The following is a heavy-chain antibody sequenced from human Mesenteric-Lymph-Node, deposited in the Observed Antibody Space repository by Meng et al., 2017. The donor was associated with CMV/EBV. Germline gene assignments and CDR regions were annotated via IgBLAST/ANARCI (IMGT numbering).Heavy chain of an antibody. CDR3: VRDSIPLLGAYYYYSGMDV. CDR2: TYYRSKWYS. D-gene: IGHD3-16*01. CDR1: GDSVSSNSAA. Sequence: SQTLSLTCAITGDSVSSNSAAWNWIRQSPSRGLEWLGRTYYRSKWYSDYAVSVKSRITINPDTSMNQFSLQLSSETPEDTAVYFCVRDSIPLLGAYYYYSGMDVWGQGTTVTVSS. J-gene: IGHJ6*02. V-gene: IGHV6-1*01.